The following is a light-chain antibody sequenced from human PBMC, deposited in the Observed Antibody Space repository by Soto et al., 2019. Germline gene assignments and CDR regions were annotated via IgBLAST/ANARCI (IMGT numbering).Light chain of an antibody. CDR3: QQYHGFSRT. CDR1: QSISDS. CDR2: DVS. V-gene: IGKV1-5*01. J-gene: IGKJ1*01. Sequence: DIQMTPSPSTLSASVGDRVPITCLASQSISDSLAWYQQKPGKAPDLLISDVSKLERGVASRFSGSGSGTEFTLTISSMQPDDLATYYCQQYHGFSRTFGQGTKVDI.